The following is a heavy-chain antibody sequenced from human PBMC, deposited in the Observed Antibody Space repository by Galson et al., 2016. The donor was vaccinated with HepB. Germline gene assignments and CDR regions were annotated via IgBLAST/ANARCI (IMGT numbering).Heavy chain of an antibody. CDR1: GFTFSPYS. V-gene: IGHV3-21*01. D-gene: IGHD2-8*01. CDR2: ISSSGRYI. CDR3: ARACTNGICTGNFYMDV. J-gene: IGHJ6*02. Sequence: SLRLSCAASGFTFSPYSMNWVRQAPGKGLEWVSSISSSGRYIFYADSVQGRFTISRDNAENSLYLQMNSLRAEDTAVYYCARACTNGICTGNFYMDVWGQGTTVTVSS.